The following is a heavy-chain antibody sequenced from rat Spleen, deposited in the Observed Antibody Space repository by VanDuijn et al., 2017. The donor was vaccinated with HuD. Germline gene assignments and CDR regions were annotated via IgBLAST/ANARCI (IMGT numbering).Heavy chain of an antibody. J-gene: IGHJ1*01. CDR2: ISYDGSTT. Sequence: EVQLVESDGGLVQPGRSLKLSCATSGFTFSDFYMAWVRQAPTKGLDWVATISYDGSTTYYRDSVKGRFTISRDDGKSTLYLQMNSLRSEDTATYYCVRKNWELGWYFDFWGPGTMVTVSS. D-gene: IGHD5-1*01. V-gene: IGHV5-29*01. CDR1: GFTFSDFY. CDR3: VRKNWELGWYFDF.